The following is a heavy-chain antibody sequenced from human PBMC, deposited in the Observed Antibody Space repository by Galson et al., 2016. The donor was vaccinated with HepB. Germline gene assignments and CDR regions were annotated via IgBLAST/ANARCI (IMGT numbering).Heavy chain of an antibody. V-gene: IGHV1-8*01. CDR3: ARGGGMGV. CDR2: MNPGSGYT. J-gene: IGHJ6*02. CDR1: GYTFTSYD. Sequence: SVKVSCKASGYTFTSYDINWVRQASGQGLELIGWMNPGSGYTVDAQKLQGRLTMTWDTSITTAYMELSSLRFEDTAVYFCARGGGMGVWGQGTTVTVSS.